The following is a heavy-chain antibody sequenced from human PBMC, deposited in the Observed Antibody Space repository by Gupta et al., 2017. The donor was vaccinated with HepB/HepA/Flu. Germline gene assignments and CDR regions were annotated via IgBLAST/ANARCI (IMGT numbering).Heavy chain of an antibody. D-gene: IGHD4-17*01. J-gene: IGHJ4*02. CDR1: GFTFSTFW. Sequence: EVQLVESGGGLVQPGGSLRLSCAVSGFTFSTFWMHWFRQVPGKGPVWVSRINSDGRSTVYADSVKGRFTISRDNAKNTLYLQMNSLRVEDTSLYDGTREAVTIDYWGQGTLVTVSS. CDR3: TREAVTIDY. V-gene: IGHV3-74*01. CDR2: INSDGRST.